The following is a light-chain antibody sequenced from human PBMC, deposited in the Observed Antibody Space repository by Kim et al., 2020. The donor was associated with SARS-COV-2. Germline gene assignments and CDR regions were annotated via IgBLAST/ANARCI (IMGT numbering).Light chain of an antibody. CDR3: QQYGSSPWT. CDR1: QSVSSSY. V-gene: IGKV3-20*01. J-gene: IGKJ1*01. Sequence: SRGERATLSCRASQSVSSSYLAWDQQKPGQAPSLLIYGASSRATGIPDRFSGSGSGTDFTLTISRLEPEDFAVYYCQQYGSSPWTFGQGTKVDIK. CDR2: GAS.